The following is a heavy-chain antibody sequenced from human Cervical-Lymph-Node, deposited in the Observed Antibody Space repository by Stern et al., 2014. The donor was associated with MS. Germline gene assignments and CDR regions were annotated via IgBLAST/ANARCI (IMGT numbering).Heavy chain of an antibody. D-gene: IGHD5-18*01. CDR2: INTNTGNS. CDR3: ARYFVDTAMITRSDYLDS. CDR1: GYTLTNYP. J-gene: IGHJ4*02. V-gene: IGHV7-4-1*02. Sequence: QVQLVQSGSELKEPGASVKGSCKASGYTLTNYPMNWVRQAPGQGLEWMGWINTNTGNSTYAQGVTGRFVFSLDTSVSTAYLHISSLKAEDTAVYYCARYFVDTAMITRSDYLDSWGQGTLVTVSS.